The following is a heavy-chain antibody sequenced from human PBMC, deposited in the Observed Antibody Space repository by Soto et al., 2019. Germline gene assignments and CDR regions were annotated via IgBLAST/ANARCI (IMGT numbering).Heavy chain of an antibody. V-gene: IGHV3-7*01. J-gene: IGHJ6*03. CDR1: GFTFSSYW. Sequence: GGSLRLSCAASGFTFSSYWMSWVRQAPGKGLEWVANIKQDGSEKYYVDSVKGRFTISRDNAKNSLYLQMNSLRAEDTAVYYCVTMVRGVTPDYYYYYYMDVWGKGPTVTVSS. CDR2: IKQDGSEK. D-gene: IGHD3-10*01. CDR3: VTMVRGVTPDYYYYYYMDV.